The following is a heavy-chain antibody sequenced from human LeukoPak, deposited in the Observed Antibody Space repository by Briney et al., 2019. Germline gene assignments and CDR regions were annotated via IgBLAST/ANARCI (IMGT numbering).Heavy chain of an antibody. Sequence: NPSQTLSLTCTVSGGSISNGDYYWSWIRQPPGKGLEWIGYIYYSGSTYYNPSLKSRVTISVDTSKNQFSLKLSSVTAADTAVYYCAREHYGDYVDYWGQGTLVTVSS. J-gene: IGHJ4*02. CDR2: IYYSGST. V-gene: IGHV4-30-4*01. D-gene: IGHD4-17*01. CDR1: GGSISNGDYY. CDR3: AREHYGDYVDY.